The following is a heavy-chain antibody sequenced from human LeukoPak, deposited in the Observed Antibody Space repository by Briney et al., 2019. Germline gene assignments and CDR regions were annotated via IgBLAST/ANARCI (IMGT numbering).Heavy chain of an antibody. J-gene: IGHJ5*02. CDR1: GGTFSSYA. V-gene: IGHV1-69*05. CDR2: IIPIFGTA. Sequence: SVKVSCKASGGTFSSYAIGWVRQAPGQGLEWMGGIIPIFGTANYAQKFQGRVTITTDESTSTAYMELSSLRSEDTAVYYCARDGGSSSGFWFDPWGQGTLVTVSS. D-gene: IGHD6-6*01. CDR3: ARDGGSSSGFWFDP.